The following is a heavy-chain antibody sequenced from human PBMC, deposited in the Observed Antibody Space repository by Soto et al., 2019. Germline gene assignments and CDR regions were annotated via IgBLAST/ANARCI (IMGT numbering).Heavy chain of an antibody. CDR2: IHPGDTNT. CDR3: ARRGVPTFRPYYFGMDV. D-gene: IGHD3-10*01. Sequence: EVQLVQSGAEVKKPGESLKISCQASGYSFTSYWVAWVRQMPGKGLEWLGIIHPGDTNTMYNPSFQGHVTISADKASATAYLQWNSLKASDTAMYYCARRGVPTFRPYYFGMDVWGQGTTVTVSS. J-gene: IGHJ6*02. V-gene: IGHV5-51*01. CDR1: GYSFTSYW.